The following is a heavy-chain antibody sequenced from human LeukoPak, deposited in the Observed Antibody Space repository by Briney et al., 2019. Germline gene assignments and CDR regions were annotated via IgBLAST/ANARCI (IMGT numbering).Heavy chain of an antibody. CDR1: GGSFSGYY. CDR3: ARGGHPLPSN. CDR2: INHSGST. J-gene: IGHJ4*02. Sequence: SETLSLTCAVYGGSFSGYYWSWIRQPPGKGLEWIGEINHSGSTNYNPSLKSRVTISVDTSKNQFSLKLSSVTAADTAVYYCARGGHPLPSNWGQGTLVTVFS. V-gene: IGHV4-34*01.